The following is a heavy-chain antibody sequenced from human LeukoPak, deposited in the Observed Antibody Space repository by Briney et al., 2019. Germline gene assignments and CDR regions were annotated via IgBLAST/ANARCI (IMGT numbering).Heavy chain of an antibody. D-gene: IGHD2-8*01. V-gene: IGHV3-9*01. Sequence: GGSLRLSCVASGFAFDDSALHWVRLSPGKGLEWVSGISYNSGDIGYADSVKGRFIVSRDNAKNSLYLQMNSLRAEDTAVYYCARDLGVYWGQGTLVTVSS. J-gene: IGHJ4*02. CDR2: ISYNSGDI. CDR1: GFAFDDSA. CDR3: ARDLGVY.